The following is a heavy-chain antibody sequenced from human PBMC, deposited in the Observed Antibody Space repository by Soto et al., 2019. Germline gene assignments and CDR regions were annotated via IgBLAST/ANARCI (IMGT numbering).Heavy chain of an antibody. Sequence: AGCLELSCAVSGVTFSSQTMNWVRQAPGKGLEWVSSVSSSGSYKYYADSVKGRFTISRDNAKNSLYLQMNSLRAEDTAVYFCASPRGLDDAFDFWGQGTMFPVS. J-gene: IGHJ3*01. CDR2: VSSSGSYK. D-gene: IGHD3-10*01. CDR3: ASPRGLDDAFDF. CDR1: GVTFSSQT. V-gene: IGHV3-21*01.